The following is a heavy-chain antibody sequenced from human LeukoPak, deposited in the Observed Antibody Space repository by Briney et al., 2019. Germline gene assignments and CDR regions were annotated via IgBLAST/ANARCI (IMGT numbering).Heavy chain of an antibody. Sequence: PGGSLRLSCAASGFTFSSYEMNWVRQAPGKGLEWVSYISSSGSTIYYADSVKGRFTISRDNAKNSLYLQMNSLRAEDTAVYYCARDARLLWFGESLNYYYYGMDVWGQGTTVTVSS. CDR1: GFTFSSYE. CDR2: ISSSGSTI. CDR3: ARDARLLWFGESLNYYYYGMDV. V-gene: IGHV3-48*03. D-gene: IGHD3-10*01. J-gene: IGHJ6*02.